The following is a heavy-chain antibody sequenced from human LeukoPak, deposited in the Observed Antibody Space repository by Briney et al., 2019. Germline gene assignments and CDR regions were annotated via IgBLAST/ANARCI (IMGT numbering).Heavy chain of an antibody. CDR3: AKGESHPKYYFDY. CDR2: ISGSDGST. CDR1: GFTFSTYA. D-gene: IGHD3-10*01. J-gene: IGHJ4*02. V-gene: IGHV3-23*01. Sequence: PGGSLRLSCAASGFTFSTYAMRWVRQAPGKGLEWVSSISGSDGSTHYADSVKGRFTISRDNSKNTLYLQMNSLRAEDTAVYYCAKGESHPKYYFDYWGQGTLVTVSP.